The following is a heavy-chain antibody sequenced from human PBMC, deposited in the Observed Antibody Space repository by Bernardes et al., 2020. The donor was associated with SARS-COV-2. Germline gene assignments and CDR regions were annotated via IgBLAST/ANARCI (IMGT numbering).Heavy chain of an antibody. CDR2: IYYSGST. V-gene: IGHV4-59*08. J-gene: IGHJ4*02. Sequence: SETLSLTCTVSDGSISRTYWSWIRQPPGPGLEWIGHIYYSGSTNYNPSLKSRVTISVDTSKDQFSLKLSSVTAADTAVYYCARHLYYYDNIDYWGQGTLVTVSS. CDR3: ARHLYYYDNIDY. D-gene: IGHD3-22*01. CDR1: DGSISRTY.